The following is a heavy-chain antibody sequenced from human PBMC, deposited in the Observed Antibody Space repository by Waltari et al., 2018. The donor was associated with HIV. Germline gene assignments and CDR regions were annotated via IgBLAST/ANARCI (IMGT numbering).Heavy chain of an antibody. CDR3: VRRGRDGYIDY. Sequence: EVQLVEFGGGLVQPGGSLQLSCAASGLPFWGSAMHWVRQASGKGLEWVARIRNKANSYATVYAASVKGRFTISRDDWKDTAYLQMNSLKSADTAVYYCVRRGRDGYIDYWGQGTLVTVSS. J-gene: IGHJ4*02. D-gene: IGHD3-22*01. CDR2: IRNKANSYAT. V-gene: IGHV3-73*01. CDR1: GLPFWGSA.